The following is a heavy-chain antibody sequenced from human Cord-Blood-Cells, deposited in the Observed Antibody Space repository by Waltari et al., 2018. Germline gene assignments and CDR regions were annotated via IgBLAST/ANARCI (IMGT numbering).Heavy chain of an antibody. D-gene: IGHD1-7*01. CDR1: SGSA. J-gene: IGHJ4*02. CDR3: TRHFARPENSGITGTTDY. V-gene: IGHV3-73*01. Sequence: SGSAMHWVRQASGTGLEWVGRIRSKANRYATAYAASVKGRFTISRDDSKNTAYLQTNSLKTEDTAVYYCTRHFARPENSGITGTTDYWGQGTLVTVSS. CDR2: IRSKANRYAT.